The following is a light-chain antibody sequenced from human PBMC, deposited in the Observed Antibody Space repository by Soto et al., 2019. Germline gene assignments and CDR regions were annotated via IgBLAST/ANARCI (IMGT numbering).Light chain of an antibody. Sequence: QSALTQPASVSGSPGQSITISCTGTSSDVGAYNYVSWYQQHPGNAPKLMIYEVSNWPSGVSIRFSGSKSGNTASLTISGLQAEDEADYFCSSYTVSSTYVFGTGTKLTVL. V-gene: IGLV2-14*01. CDR1: SSDVGAYNY. CDR3: SSYTVSSTYV. CDR2: EVS. J-gene: IGLJ1*01.